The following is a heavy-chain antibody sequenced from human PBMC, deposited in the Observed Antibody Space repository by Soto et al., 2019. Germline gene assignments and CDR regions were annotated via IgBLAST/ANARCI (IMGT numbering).Heavy chain of an antibody. CDR2: ISTDGSVT. J-gene: IGHJ4*02. V-gene: IGHV3-74*01. CDR1: GLTFSSYW. D-gene: IGHD6-19*01. CDR3: ARAPYSSCWWGFDD. Sequence: EVQLVESGGGLVQPGGSLRLSCAASGLTFSSYWMHWVRQAPGKGLVWVSRISTDGSVTTYADSVKGRFTTSRHNAKTALYLAMNSLRTVDTAGYYCARAPYSSCWWGFDDGGQGTVVTVSS.